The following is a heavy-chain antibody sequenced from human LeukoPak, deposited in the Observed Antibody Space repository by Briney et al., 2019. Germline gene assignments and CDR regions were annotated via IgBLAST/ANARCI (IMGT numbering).Heavy chain of an antibody. Sequence: PSETLSLTCAVYGGSFSGYYWSWIRQPPGKGLEWIGEINHSGSTNHNPSLKSRVTISVDTSKNQFSLKLSSVTAADTAVYYCARGERGYIVVVPAARAYFDYWGQGTLVTVSS. V-gene: IGHV4-34*01. D-gene: IGHD2-2*01. CDR2: INHSGST. CDR1: GGSFSGYY. CDR3: ARGERGYIVVVPAARAYFDY. J-gene: IGHJ4*02.